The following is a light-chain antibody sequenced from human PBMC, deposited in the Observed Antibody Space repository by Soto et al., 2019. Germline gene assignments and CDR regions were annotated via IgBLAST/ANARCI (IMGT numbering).Light chain of an antibody. CDR3: QHYYSTPWT. V-gene: IGKV4-1*01. Sequence: DVVRPPSQDPPPAPLHERASITCKSSRTVLYSPSNINYLAWFQQKPGQPPKLLIFWASTRESGVPGRFSGSGSGTDFTLSISSLQPEDVAIYYCQHYYSTPWTFGQGTEVDIK. CDR2: WAS. CDR1: RTVLYSPSNINY. J-gene: IGKJ1*01.